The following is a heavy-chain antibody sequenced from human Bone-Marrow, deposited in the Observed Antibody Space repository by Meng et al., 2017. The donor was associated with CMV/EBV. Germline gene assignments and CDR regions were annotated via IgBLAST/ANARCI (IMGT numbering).Heavy chain of an antibody. J-gene: IGHJ6*02. V-gene: IGHV1-2*02. Sequence: ASVKVSCKASGYTFTGYYMHWVRQAPGQGLEWMGWINPNSGGTNYAQKFQGRVTMTTDTSTSTAYMELRSLRSDDTAVYYCARVVSPRSNPIRYYYGMDVWGQGTTVTVSS. D-gene: IGHD1-26*01. CDR2: INPNSGGT. CDR1: GYTFTGYY. CDR3: ARVVSPRSNPIRYYYGMDV.